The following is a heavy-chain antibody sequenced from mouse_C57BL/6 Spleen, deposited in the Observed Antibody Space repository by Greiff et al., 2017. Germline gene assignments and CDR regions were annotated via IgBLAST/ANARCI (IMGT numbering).Heavy chain of an antibody. Sequence: QVQLKQPGAELVRPGSSVKLSCKASGYTFTSYWMHWVKQRPIQGLEWIGNIDPSDSETHYNQKFKDKATLTVDKSSSTAYMQLSSLTSEDSAVYYCARSGRTGDYWGQGTTLTVSS. V-gene: IGHV1-52*01. CDR3: ARSGRTGDY. CDR1: GYTFTSYW. CDR2: IDPSDSET. D-gene: IGHD1-1*01. J-gene: IGHJ2*01.